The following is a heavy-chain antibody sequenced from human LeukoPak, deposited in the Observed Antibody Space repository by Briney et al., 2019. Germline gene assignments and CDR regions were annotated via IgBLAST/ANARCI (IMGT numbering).Heavy chain of an antibody. V-gene: IGHV3-30-3*01. CDR2: ISYDGNNT. D-gene: IGHD5-18*01. CDR1: GFTFSTYA. J-gene: IGHJ4*02. Sequence: GGSLRLSCAASGFTFSTYAVHWVRQPPGKGLEWVALISYDGNNTYCADFVKGRFTIFSDNSNNTLYLQMHSLRTEDTAVYYCARDREGSTPMVYWGQETLVTVPS. CDR3: ARDREGSTPMVY.